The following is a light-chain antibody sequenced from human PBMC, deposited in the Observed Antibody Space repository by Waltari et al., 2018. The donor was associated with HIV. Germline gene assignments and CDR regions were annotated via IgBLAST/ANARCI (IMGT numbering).Light chain of an antibody. Sequence: DIVMTQSPASLAVSLGERATINCKSSQRVLYSSNNKNYLAWYQQKPGQPRKLLIYWASTREAGVPDRFSGSGSGTDFTPTISSLQAEDVAVYYCQQYYSTPRTFGQGTKVEIK. CDR2: WAS. V-gene: IGKV4-1*01. CDR3: QQYYSTPRT. J-gene: IGKJ1*01. CDR1: QRVLYSSNNKNY.